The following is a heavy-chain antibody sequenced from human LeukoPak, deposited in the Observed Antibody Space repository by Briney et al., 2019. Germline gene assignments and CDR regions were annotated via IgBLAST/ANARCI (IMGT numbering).Heavy chain of an antibody. J-gene: IGHJ4*02. CDR2: IYYSGST. CDR1: GGSISSSSYY. D-gene: IGHD1-26*01. Sequence: SETLSLTCTVSGGSISSSSYYWGWIRQPPGKGLEWIGRIYYSGSTYYNPSLKSRVTISVDTSKNQFSVKPSSVPAAATAVYYCARRRTVGPPDYWGQGTLVTVSS. CDR3: ARRRTVGPPDY. V-gene: IGHV4-39*01.